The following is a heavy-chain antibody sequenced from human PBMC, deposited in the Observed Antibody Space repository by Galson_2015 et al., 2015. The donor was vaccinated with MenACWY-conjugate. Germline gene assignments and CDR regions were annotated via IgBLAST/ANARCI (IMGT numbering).Heavy chain of an antibody. V-gene: IGHV3-48*03. J-gene: IGHJ6*03. D-gene: IGHD5-18*01. CDR2: ISKSGSPI. Sequence: SLRLSCAASGFTFSNYAMSWVRQAPGKGLEWLSYISKSGSPIYYADSVKGRFTISRDNTKKSLFLQMNSLTAGDTAVYYCARVATWIHQYYYYMDVWGKGTTVTVSS. CDR1: GFTFSNYA. CDR3: ARVATWIHQYYYYMDV.